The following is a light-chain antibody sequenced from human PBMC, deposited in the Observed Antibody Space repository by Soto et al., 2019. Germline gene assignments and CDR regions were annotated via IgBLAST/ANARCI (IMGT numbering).Light chain of an antibody. CDR3: SSYTSSSTQV. CDR2: EVS. V-gene: IGLV2-14*01. J-gene: IGLJ1*01. CDR1: SRDVGGYNY. Sequence: QSVLAQPASVSGSPGQSITISCTGTSRDVGGYNYVSWYQQHPGKAPKLMIYEVSNRPSGVSNRFPGSKSGNTASLTISGLQAEDEADYYCSSYTSSSTQVFGTGTKVTVL.